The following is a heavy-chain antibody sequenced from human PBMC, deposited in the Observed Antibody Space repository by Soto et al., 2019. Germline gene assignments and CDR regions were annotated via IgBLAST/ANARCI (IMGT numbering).Heavy chain of an antibody. CDR1: GGSISSGDYY. V-gene: IGHV4-30-4*01. Sequence: QVQLQESGPGLVKPSQTLSLTCTVSGGSISSGDYYWSWIRQPPGKGLEWIGYIYYSGSTYYNPSLKSRVTISVDTSNNPFSLKLSSVTAADTAVYYCARVGGFGATTIDYWGQGTLVTVSS. CDR2: IYYSGST. CDR3: ARVGGFGATTIDY. D-gene: IGHD3-10*01. J-gene: IGHJ4*02.